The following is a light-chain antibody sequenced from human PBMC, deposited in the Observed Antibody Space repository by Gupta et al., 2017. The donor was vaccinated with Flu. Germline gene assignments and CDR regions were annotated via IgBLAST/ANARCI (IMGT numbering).Light chain of an antibody. Sequence: QMTQSPSSLSASVGDRVTITCQASQDISNYLNWYQQKPGKAPKLLIYDASNLETGVPSRFSGSGSGTDFTFTISSLQPEDIATYYCQQYDNLPITFGQGTRLEIK. CDR1: QDISNY. V-gene: IGKV1-33*01. J-gene: IGKJ5*01. CDR2: DAS. CDR3: QQYDNLPIT.